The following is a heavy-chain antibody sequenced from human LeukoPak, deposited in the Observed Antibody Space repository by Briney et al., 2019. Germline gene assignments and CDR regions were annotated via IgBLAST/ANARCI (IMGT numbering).Heavy chain of an antibody. V-gene: IGHV3-13*03. Sequence: GGSLRLSCAACGFTFSSYDLHWVRQATGKGLESVSVIGTAGDTYYPGSVKGQFTISRENAKNSLYLQMNSLRAGDTAVFYCARDPEDYYDSSAYYDGFDMWGQGTMVTVSS. CDR2: IGTAGDT. D-gene: IGHD3-22*01. CDR1: GFTFSSYD. CDR3: ARDPEDYYDSSAYYDGFDM. J-gene: IGHJ3*02.